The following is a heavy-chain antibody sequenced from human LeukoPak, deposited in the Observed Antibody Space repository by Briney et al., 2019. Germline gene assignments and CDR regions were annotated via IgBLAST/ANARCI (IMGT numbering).Heavy chain of an antibody. CDR3: ARIPFGSHPTIVVASDY. J-gene: IGHJ4*02. Sequence: GGSLRLSCAASGFTFSSYAMHWVRQAPGKGLEWVAVISYDGSNKYYADSVKGRFTISRDNSKNTLYLQMNSLRAEDTAVYYCARIPFGSHPTIVVASDYWGQGTLVTVSS. CDR2: ISYDGSNK. D-gene: IGHD3-22*01. V-gene: IGHV3-30-3*01. CDR1: GFTFSSYA.